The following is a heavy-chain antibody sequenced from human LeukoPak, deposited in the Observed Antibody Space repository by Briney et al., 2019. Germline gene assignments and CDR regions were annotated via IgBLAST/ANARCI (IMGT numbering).Heavy chain of an antibody. V-gene: IGHV6-1*01. CDR3: ARSGYYAFDI. D-gene: IGHD3-10*01. Sequence: SQTLSLTCAISGYSVFSNSAAENWIRQAPSRCLEWLGRTYYRSKWYNDYAVSVKSRITINPDTSKNQFSLQLNSVTPEDTAVYYCARSGYYAFDIWGQGTMVTVSS. J-gene: IGHJ3*02. CDR1: GYSVFSNSAA. CDR2: TYYRSKWYN.